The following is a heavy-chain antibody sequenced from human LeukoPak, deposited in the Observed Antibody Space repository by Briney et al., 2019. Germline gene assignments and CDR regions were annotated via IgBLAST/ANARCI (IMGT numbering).Heavy chain of an antibody. J-gene: IGHJ4*02. CDR3: ARDAGYGYDRFDY. D-gene: IGHD5-18*01. V-gene: IGHV3-7*01. CDR1: GFTFSSHR. CDR2: IKKDGSEK. Sequence: PGGSLRLSCAASGFTFSSHRMSWVRQAPGKGLEWVANIKKDGSEKYYVDSVKGRFTISRDNAETSLYLQMNSLRAEDTAVYYCARDAGYGYDRFDYWGQGTQVTVSS.